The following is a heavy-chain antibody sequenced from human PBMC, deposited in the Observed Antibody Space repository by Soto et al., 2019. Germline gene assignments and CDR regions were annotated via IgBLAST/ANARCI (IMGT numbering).Heavy chain of an antibody. D-gene: IGHD5-18*01. Sequence: GGSLRLSCAASGFTFSSYAMHWVRQAPGKGLEWVAVISYDGSNKYYADSVKGRFTISRDNSKNTLYLQMNSLRAEDTAVYYCARDFSLTDELWLDRWSYFDYWGQGTLVTVSS. CDR3: ARDFSLTDELWLDRWSYFDY. J-gene: IGHJ4*02. V-gene: IGHV3-30-3*01. CDR1: GFTFSSYA. CDR2: ISYDGSNK.